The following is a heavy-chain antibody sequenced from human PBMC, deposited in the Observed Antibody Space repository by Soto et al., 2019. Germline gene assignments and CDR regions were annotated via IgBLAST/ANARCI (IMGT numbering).Heavy chain of an antibody. CDR1: GGTFSSYA. D-gene: IGHD3-22*01. CDR3: AGSYESSGYYYEGLSCFDP. CDR2: IIPIFGTA. Sequence: SVKVSCKASGGTFSSYAISWVRQAPGQGLEWMGGIIPIFGTANYAQKFQGRVTITADESTSTAYMELSSLRSEDTAVYYCAGSYESSGYYYEGLSCFDPWGQGTLVTVSS. V-gene: IGHV1-69*13. J-gene: IGHJ5*02.